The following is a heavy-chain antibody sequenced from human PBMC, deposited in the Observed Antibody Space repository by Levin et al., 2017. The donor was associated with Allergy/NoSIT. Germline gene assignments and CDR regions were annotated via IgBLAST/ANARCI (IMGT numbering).Heavy chain of an antibody. J-gene: IGHJ4*02. V-gene: IGHV3-21*01. CDR2: ISSSSSYI. CDR3: ARDAYCSSTSCYTQLDY. D-gene: IGHD2-2*02. CDR1: GFTFSSYS. Sequence: KTGESLKISCAASGFTFSSYSMNWVRQAPGKGLEWVSSISSSSSYIYYADSVKGRFTISRDNAKNSLYLQMNSLRAEDTAVYYCARDAYCSSTSCYTQLDYWGQGTLVTVSS.